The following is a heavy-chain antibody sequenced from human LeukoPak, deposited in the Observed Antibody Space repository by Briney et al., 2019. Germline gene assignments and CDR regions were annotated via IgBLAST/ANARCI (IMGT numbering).Heavy chain of an antibody. V-gene: IGHV3-74*01. CDR1: GFTFSSYW. CDR3: AKQGRDWLRDYYYYMDV. D-gene: IGHD3-9*01. CDR2: INSDGSST. Sequence: GGSLRLSCAASGFTFSSYWMHWVRQAPGKGLVWVSRINSDGSSTSYADSVKGRFTISRDNAKNTLYLQMNSLRAEDTAVYYCAKQGRDWLRDYYYYMDVWGKGTTVTISS. J-gene: IGHJ6*03.